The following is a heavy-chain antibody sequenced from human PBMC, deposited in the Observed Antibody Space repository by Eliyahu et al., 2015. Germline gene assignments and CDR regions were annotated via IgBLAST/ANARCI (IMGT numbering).Heavy chain of an antibody. J-gene: IGHJ4*02. CDR2: ISDGGHDT. CDR1: GFTFSSYG. V-gene: IGHV3-23*01. CDR3: AKAVLPGSYFDC. D-gene: IGHD2-15*01. Sequence: AASGFTFSSYGMHWVRQAPGKGLEWVSGISDGGHDTYYADSVKGRFTISRDNSKNTLYLQMNSLRAEDTAIYYCAKAVLPGSYFDCWGQGTLVTVSS.